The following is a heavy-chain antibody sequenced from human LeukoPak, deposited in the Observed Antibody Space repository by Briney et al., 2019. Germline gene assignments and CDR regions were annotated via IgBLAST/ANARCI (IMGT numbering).Heavy chain of an antibody. D-gene: IGHD3-10*01. J-gene: IGHJ4*02. CDR3: ARVPVVRGVIPFDY. CDR2: MNPNSGNT. V-gene: IGHV1-8*01. CDR1: GYTFTSYD. Sequence: GASVTVSCKASGYTFTSYDINWVRQATGQGREWMGWMNPNSGNTGYAQKFQGRVTMTRNTSISTAYMELSSLRSEDTAVYYCARVPVVRGVIPFDYWGQGTLVTVSS.